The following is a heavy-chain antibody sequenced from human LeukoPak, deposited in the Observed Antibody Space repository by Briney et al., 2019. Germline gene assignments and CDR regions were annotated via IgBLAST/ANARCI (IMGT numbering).Heavy chain of an antibody. CDR2: IYYSGST. Sequence: PSETLSLTCTVSGGSISSSSYYWGWIRQPPGKGLEWIGSIYYSGSTYYNPSLKSRVTISVETSKNQFSLKLSSVTVADTAVYYCARQGYRAGGATNWFDPWGQGTLVTVSS. V-gene: IGHV4-39*01. CDR1: GGSISSSSYY. J-gene: IGHJ5*02. D-gene: IGHD3-16*02. CDR3: ARQGYRAGGATNWFDP.